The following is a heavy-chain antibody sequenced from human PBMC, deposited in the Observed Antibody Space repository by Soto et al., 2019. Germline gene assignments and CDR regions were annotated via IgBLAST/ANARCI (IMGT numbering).Heavy chain of an antibody. Sequence: VGSLRLSCAASGFTSSDYCMHWVRQAPGKGLVWVSRISDGRSTNYADSVKGRFTISRDNAKNTLFLQMDSLRAEDTAVYYCARAVAGTRNGMDVWGQGTTVTVSS. D-gene: IGHD6-19*01. J-gene: IGHJ6*02. CDR2: ISDGRST. CDR1: GFTSSDYC. CDR3: ARAVAGTRNGMDV. V-gene: IGHV3-74*01.